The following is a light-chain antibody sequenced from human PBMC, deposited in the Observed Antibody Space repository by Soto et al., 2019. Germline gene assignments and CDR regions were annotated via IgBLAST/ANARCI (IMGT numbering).Light chain of an antibody. J-gene: IGKJ2*01. CDR2: GAS. CDR3: QQYNNWPPYT. CDR1: QRVSSN. V-gene: IGKV3-15*01. Sequence: EIVMTQSPVTLSVPPGERATLSCRASQRVSSNVAWYQQKPGQAPRLLIYGASTRATGIPARFSGSGSETESTLTISSLQSEDFAVYYCQQYNNWPPYTFGQGTKVDIK.